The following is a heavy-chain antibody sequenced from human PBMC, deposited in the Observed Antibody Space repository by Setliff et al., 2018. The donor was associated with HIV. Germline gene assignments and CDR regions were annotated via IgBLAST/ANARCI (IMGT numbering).Heavy chain of an antibody. V-gene: IGHV3-49*03. CDR3: TRYHGDYPIVGYAFDM. J-gene: IGHJ3*02. Sequence: GGSLRLSCAASGFTFSDYYMSWIRQAPGKGLEWVGFIRSKTYGGTTEYAASVKGRFTVSRDDSKSIAYLQMNSLRTEDTAVYYCTRYHGDYPIVGYAFDMWGQGTVVTVSS. D-gene: IGHD4-17*01. CDR1: GFTFSDYY. CDR2: IRSKTYGGTT.